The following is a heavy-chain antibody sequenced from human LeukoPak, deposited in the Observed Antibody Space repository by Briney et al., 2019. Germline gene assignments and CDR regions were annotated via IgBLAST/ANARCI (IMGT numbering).Heavy chain of an antibody. CDR2: ISASSNFI. D-gene: IGHD6-19*01. J-gene: IGHJ4*02. V-gene: IGHV3-21*01. Sequence: GGSLRLSCVVSGFTFSSYSMSWVRQAPGKGLEWVSSISASSNFIPYADSVKGRFTISRDNAKKSLYLQMNSVRAEDTAVYYCARAPGYSSGWFDYWGQGALVTVST. CDR3: ARAPGYSSGWFDY. CDR1: GFTFSSYS.